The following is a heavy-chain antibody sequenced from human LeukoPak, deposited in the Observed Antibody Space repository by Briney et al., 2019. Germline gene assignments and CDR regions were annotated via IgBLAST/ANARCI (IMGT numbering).Heavy chain of an antibody. CDR1: GFTFSSYG. CDR3: AKDRDSSGWFLDY. CDR2: ISYDGSNK. Sequence: PGRSLRLSCAASGFTFSSYGMHWVRQAPGKGLEWVAVISYDGSNKYYADSVKGRFTISRDNSKNTLYLQMNSLRAEDTAVYYCAKDRDSSGWFLDYWGQGTLVTVSS. D-gene: IGHD6-19*01. V-gene: IGHV3-30*18. J-gene: IGHJ4*02.